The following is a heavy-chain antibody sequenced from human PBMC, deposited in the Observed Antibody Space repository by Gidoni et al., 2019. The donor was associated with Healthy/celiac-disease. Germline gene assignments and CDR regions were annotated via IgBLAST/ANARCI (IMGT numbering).Heavy chain of an antibody. Sequence: QVQLVQSGAAVKKPGASVKVSCKASGYTFTSYYMHWVRQAPGQGLEWMGIINPSGGSTSYAQKFQGRVTMTRDTSTSTVYMELSSLRSEDTAVYYCARVAPKYYYDSSGYPTGDFDYWGQGTLVTVSS. CDR1: GYTFTSYY. CDR2: INPSGGST. D-gene: IGHD3-22*01. J-gene: IGHJ4*02. CDR3: ARVAPKYYYDSSGYPTGDFDY. V-gene: IGHV1-46*03.